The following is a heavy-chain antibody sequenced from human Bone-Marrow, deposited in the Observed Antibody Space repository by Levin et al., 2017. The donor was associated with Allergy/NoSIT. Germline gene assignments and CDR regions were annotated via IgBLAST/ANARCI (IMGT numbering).Heavy chain of an antibody. CDR2: ISGSGGST. D-gene: IGHD6-19*01. Sequence: GGSLRLSCAASGFTFSSYAMSWVRQAPGKGLEWVSAISGSGGSTYYADSVKGRFTISRDNSKNTLYLQMNSLRAEDTAVYYCAKDQYSSGWYSSYYYYGMDVWGQGTTVTVSS. CDR3: AKDQYSSGWYSSYYYYGMDV. J-gene: IGHJ6*02. CDR1: GFTFSSYA. V-gene: IGHV3-23*01.